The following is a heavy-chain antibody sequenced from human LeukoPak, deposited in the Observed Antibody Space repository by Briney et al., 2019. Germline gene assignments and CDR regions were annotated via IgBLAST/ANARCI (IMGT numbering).Heavy chain of an antibody. CDR1: GFTFSSFS. CDR3: ARESGSRSYYYMDV. CDR2: ISSTSSYI. Sequence: GGSLRLSCAASGFTFSSFSMSWVRQAPGKGLEWVSSISSTSSYIYYADSVKGRFTISRDKDKNSVYLQMTSLRAEDTAVYYCARESGSRSYYYMDVWGKGTTVTVSS. D-gene: IGHD2-2*01. J-gene: IGHJ6*03. V-gene: IGHV3-21*01.